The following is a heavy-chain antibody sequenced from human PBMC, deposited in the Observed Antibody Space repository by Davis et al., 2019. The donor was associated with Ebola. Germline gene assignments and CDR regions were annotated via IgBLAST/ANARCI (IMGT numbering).Heavy chain of an antibody. CDR3: AKLNTVTTWQVVGY. CDR2: ISSSGSTI. Sequence: GGSLRLSCAASGFTFSSYEMNWVRQAPGKGLGWVSYISSSGSTIYYADSVKGRFTISRDNAKNSLYLQMNSLRAEDTAVYYCAKLNTVTTWQVVGYWGQGTLVTVSS. V-gene: IGHV3-48*03. D-gene: IGHD4-11*01. CDR1: GFTFSSYE. J-gene: IGHJ4*02.